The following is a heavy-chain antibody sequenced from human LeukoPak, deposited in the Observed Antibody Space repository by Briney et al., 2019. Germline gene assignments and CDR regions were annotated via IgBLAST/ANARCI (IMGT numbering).Heavy chain of an antibody. V-gene: IGHV4-39*01. D-gene: IGHD5-24*01. CDR3: ARHAEMYTVYFDA. CDR2: IYYSGDT. Sequence: SETLSLTCTVSAGSISSSNKYWGWIRQPPGKGLEWIGSIYYSGDTYYNPSLKSRVAISVDTSKNQFSLKLSSVTAADTAFYYCARHAEMYTVYFDAWGQGTLVTVSS. CDR1: AGSISSSNKY. J-gene: IGHJ4*02.